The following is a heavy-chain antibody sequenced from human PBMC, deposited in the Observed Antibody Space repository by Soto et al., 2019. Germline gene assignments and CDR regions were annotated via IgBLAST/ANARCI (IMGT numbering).Heavy chain of an antibody. CDR2: IYPGDSDT. CDR3: ARHETGTTASSRHQDYYYYYYYMDV. J-gene: IGHJ6*03. CDR1: GYSFTSYW. V-gene: IGHV5-51*01. D-gene: IGHD1-1*01. Sequence: GESLKISCKGSGYSFTSYWIGWVRQMPGKGLEWMGIIYPGDSDTRYSPSFQGQVTISADKSISTAYLQWSSLKASDTAMYYCARHETGTTASSRHQDYYYYYYYMDVWGKGTTVTVSS.